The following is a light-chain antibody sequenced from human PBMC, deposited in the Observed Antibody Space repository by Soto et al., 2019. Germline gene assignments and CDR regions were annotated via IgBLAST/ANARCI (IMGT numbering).Light chain of an antibody. CDR3: QQLNSYPRIT. CDR1: QSISRW. J-gene: IGKJ5*01. Sequence: DIQMTQSPSILSASVVDRVTITCLASQSISRWLAWYQQKPGKAPKLLIYAASKLQSGVPSRFSGSGSGTEFTLTISSLQPEDFATYYCQQLNSYPRITFGQGTRLEIK. V-gene: IGKV1-9*01. CDR2: AAS.